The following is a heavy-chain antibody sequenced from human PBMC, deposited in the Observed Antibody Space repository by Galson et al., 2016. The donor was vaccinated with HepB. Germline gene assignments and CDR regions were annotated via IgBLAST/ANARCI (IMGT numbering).Heavy chain of an antibody. V-gene: IGHV1-46*01. CDR1: GYIFSRYY. CDR3: ERVTGEQLGFFDY. J-gene: IGHJ4*02. CDR2: INPSGGIT. Sequence: SVKVSCKASGYIFSRYYMHWVRQAPGQGLEWMGIINPSGGITTYAQKVQGRVTMTRETSTTTVYMELSSLRSENTAVYYCERVTGEQLGFFDYWGQGTLVSVSS. D-gene: IGHD6-6*01.